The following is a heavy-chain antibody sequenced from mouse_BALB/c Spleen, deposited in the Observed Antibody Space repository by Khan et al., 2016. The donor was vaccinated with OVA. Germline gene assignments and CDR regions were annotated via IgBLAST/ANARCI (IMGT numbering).Heavy chain of an antibody. CDR2: INPNNGDT. CDR1: GYTFTDYN. Sequence: VRLQQSGPELVKPGASVKIPCKASGYTFTDYNMDWVKQSHGKSLEWIGDINPNNGDTFYNQKFKGKATLTVDKSSSTAYMELRSLTYEDTAVYFWSRGGYGGVAYWGQGTLVTVSA. V-gene: IGHV1-18*01. CDR3: SRGGYGGVAY. J-gene: IGHJ3*01. D-gene: IGHD1-1*01.